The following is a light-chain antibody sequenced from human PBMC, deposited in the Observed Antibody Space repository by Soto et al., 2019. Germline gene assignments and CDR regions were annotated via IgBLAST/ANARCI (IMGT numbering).Light chain of an antibody. J-gene: IGKJ2*01. CDR1: QSVSNSF. Sequence: ESVLTQSPGTLSLSPGERATLSCKASQSVSNSFFAWYQQKPGQAPRLLIYGVSSRATGIPDRFSGSGSGTDFTLTISRLEPEDFVVYYCQQDSSLPHTFGQGTKLEVK. CDR3: QQDSSLPHT. V-gene: IGKV3-20*01. CDR2: GVS.